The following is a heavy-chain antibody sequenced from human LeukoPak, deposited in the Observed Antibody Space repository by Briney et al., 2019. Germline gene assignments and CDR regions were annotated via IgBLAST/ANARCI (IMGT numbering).Heavy chain of an antibody. Sequence: RGASLQISCKGSGYNFTSYWIGGVRQLPGKGLEWMGIIYPGDSDTRYSPSFQGQVTISADKSISTAYLQWSSLKASDTAMYYCARSPVAGPFSFWYWGQGTLVTVSS. V-gene: IGHV5-51*01. CDR3: ARSPVAGPFSFWY. CDR2: IYPGDSDT. D-gene: IGHD6-19*01. CDR1: GYNFTSYW. J-gene: IGHJ4*02.